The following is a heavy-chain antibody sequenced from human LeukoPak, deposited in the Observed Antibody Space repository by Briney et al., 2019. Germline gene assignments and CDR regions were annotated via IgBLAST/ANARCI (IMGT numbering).Heavy chain of an antibody. CDR2: LWYDGGTK. J-gene: IGHJ4*02. CDR3: ASHYYYDSSGYGMCSRGVDY. CDR1: GFTFSSYG. Sequence: PGGSLRLSCAASGFTFSSYGMHWVRQAPGKGLEWVAVLWYDGGTKYYADSVKGRFTISRENSKNTLYLQLNSLGGEERAVYYTASHYYYDSSGYGMCSRGVDYWGQGTLVTVSS. V-gene: IGHV3-33*01. D-gene: IGHD3-22*01.